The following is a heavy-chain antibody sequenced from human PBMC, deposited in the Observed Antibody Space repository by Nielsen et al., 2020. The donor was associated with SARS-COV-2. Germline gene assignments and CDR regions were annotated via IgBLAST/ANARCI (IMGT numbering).Heavy chain of an antibody. V-gene: IGHV4-30-2*04. J-gene: IGHJ1*01. D-gene: IGHD1-26*01. Sequence: WIRQPPGKGLEWIGYIYHSGSTYYNPSLKSRVTISVDRSKNQFSLKLSSVTAADTAVYYCATSVGATRKYFQHWGQGTLVTVSS. CDR3: ATSVGATRKYFQH. CDR2: IYHSGST.